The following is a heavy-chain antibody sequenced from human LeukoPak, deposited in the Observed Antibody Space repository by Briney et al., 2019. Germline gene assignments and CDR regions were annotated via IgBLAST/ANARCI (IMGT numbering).Heavy chain of an antibody. CDR1: GFTFSSYE. J-gene: IGHJ4*02. CDR2: ISSSGSTI. V-gene: IGHV3-48*03. CDR3: ALTLVGAQPLDY. D-gene: IGHD1-26*01. Sequence: GGSLRLSCAASGFTFSSYEMNWVRQAPGKGLEGVSYISSSGSTIYYAASVKGRFAISRDNAKNSLYLQMNSLRAEDTAVYYCALTLVGAQPLDYWGQGTLVTVSS.